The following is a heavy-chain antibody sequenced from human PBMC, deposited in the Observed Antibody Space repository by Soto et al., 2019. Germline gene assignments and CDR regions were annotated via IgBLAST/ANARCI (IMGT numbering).Heavy chain of an antibody. CDR3: AKPWVTSITDRPPRFHY. V-gene: IGHV3-23*01. CDR2: ISDSGDIT. CDR1: EFTFSTYA. D-gene: IGHD6-6*01. Sequence: GGSLRLSCAASEFTFSTYAMTWVRQAPGRGLQWVATISDSGDITYYADSVKGRFTISRDNSRNTLYLQMNNLRAEDTALYYCAKPWVTSITDRPPRFHYWGRGTLVTVSS. J-gene: IGHJ4*02.